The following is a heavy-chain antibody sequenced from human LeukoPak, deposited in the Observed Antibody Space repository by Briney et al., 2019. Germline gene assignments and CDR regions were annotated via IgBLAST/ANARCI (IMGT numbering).Heavy chain of an antibody. CDR2: ISSSGSTI. Sequence: PGGSLRLSCAASGFTFSDYYMSWIRQAPGKGLEWVSYISSSGSTIYYADSVKGRFTISRDNAKNSLYLQMNSLRAEDTAVHYCARELLWFGELFPSVDYWGQETLVTVSS. CDR1: GFTFSDYY. J-gene: IGHJ4*02. D-gene: IGHD3-10*01. CDR3: ARELLWFGELFPSVDY. V-gene: IGHV3-11*01.